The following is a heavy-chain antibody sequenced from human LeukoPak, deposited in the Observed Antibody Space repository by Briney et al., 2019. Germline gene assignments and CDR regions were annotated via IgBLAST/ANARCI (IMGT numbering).Heavy chain of an antibody. V-gene: IGHV3-53*01. CDR2: IYSGGST. CDR1: GFTVSSNY. D-gene: IGHD6-13*01. CDR3: ARVGVYSSSWTGHFDY. J-gene: IGHJ4*02. Sequence: GGSLRLSCVASGFTVSSNYMSWVRQAPGKGLEWVSVIYSGGSTYYADSVKGRFTISRDNSKNTLYLQMYGLRAEDTAVYYCARVGVYSSSWTGHFDYWGQGTLVTVSS.